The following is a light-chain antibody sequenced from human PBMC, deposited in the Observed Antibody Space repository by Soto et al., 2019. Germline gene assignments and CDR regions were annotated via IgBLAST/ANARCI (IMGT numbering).Light chain of an antibody. V-gene: IGKV1-5*03. J-gene: IGKJ2*01. CDR1: QNIGTW. Sequence: DIQMTPSPSTLSGSVGDRVTITCRASQNIGTWLAWYQQKPGKAPKLLMYQASTLEIGVPSRFSGRESGTEFSLTISSLQPDDFATYYCQQYISYPYTFGQGTKLEIK. CDR2: QAS. CDR3: QQYISYPYT.